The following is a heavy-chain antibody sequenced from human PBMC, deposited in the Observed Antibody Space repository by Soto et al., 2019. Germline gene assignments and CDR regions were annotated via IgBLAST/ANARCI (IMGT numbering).Heavy chain of an antibody. D-gene: IGHD3-9*01. Sequence: QVQLVESGGGVVQPGRSLRLSCAGSGFTFSSFGMHWVRQAPDKGLEWVGVISYDGTNKYYADSVKGRFTISRDNSKNTLFLQMNSLRAEDTAVYYCAKSYALRYFDWLSPGSWGQGTLVTVSS. CDR1: GFTFSSFG. J-gene: IGHJ5*02. CDR3: AKSYALRYFDWLSPGS. CDR2: ISYDGTNK. V-gene: IGHV3-30*18.